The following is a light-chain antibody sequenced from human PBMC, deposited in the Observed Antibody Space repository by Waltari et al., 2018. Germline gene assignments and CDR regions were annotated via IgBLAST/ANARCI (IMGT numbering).Light chain of an antibody. CDR3: QQRSIWPVT. V-gene: IGKV3-11*01. CDR2: DAS. CDR1: QSVSSY. J-gene: IGKJ4*01. Sequence: EIVLTQPPATLSLSPGERATLSCRASQSVSSYLAWYQQKPGQAPRLLIYDASNRVTGIPARFSGSGSGTDFTLTISSLDPEDFAVYYCQQRSIWPVTFGGGTKVEIK.